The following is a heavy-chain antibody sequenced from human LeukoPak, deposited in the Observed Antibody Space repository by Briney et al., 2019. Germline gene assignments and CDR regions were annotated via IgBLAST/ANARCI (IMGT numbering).Heavy chain of an antibody. CDR1: GFTFSSYG. CDR3: ARIYSGSHYS. V-gene: IGHV3-30*03. J-gene: IGHJ4*02. Sequence: GRSLRLSCAASGFTFSSYGMHWVRQAPGKGLEWVAVISYDGSNKYYADSVKGRFTISRDNSKNTLYLQMNSLRAEDTAVYYCARIYSGSHYSWGQGTLVTISS. D-gene: IGHD1-26*01. CDR2: ISYDGSNK.